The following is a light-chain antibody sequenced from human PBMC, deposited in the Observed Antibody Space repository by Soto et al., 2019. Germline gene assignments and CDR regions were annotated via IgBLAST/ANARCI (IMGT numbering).Light chain of an antibody. Sequence: EIVLTQSPASLSVSPGERATLSCRASQSVRSKVAWYQQKPGQAPSLVIYDTYIRATGIPARFSGSGSGTDFTLTISSLEPEDFAVYYCQQRSRTFGQGTKVDI. CDR1: QSVRSK. CDR3: QQRSRT. V-gene: IGKV3-11*01. J-gene: IGKJ1*01. CDR2: DTY.